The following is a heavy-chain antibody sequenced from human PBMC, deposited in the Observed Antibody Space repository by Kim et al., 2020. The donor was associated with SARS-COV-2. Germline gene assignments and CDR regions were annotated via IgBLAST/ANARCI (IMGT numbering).Heavy chain of an antibody. Sequence: SETLSLTCTVSGGSISSSSYYWGWIRQPPGKGLEWIGSIYYSGSTYYNPSLKSRVTISVDTSKNQFSLKLSSVTAADTAVYYCARRPPRRGYYDSSDLDYWGQGTLVTVSS. CDR2: IYYSGST. D-gene: IGHD3-22*01. J-gene: IGHJ4*02. V-gene: IGHV4-39*01. CDR3: ARRPPRRGYYDSSDLDY. CDR1: GGSISSSSYY.